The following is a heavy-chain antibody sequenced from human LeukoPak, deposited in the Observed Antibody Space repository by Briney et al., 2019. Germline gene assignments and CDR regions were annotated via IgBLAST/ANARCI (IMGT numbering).Heavy chain of an antibody. CDR3: ARTPHHCSGGSCYYYYMDV. CDR2: INHSGSI. CDR1: GGSFSGYY. D-gene: IGHD2-15*01. J-gene: IGHJ6*03. V-gene: IGHV4-34*01. Sequence: SETLSLTCAVYGGSFSGYYWSWIRQPPGKGLEWIGEINHSGSINYNPSLKSRVTISVDTSKNQFSLKLSSVTAADTAVYYCARTPHHCSGGSCYYYYMDVRGKGTTVTVSS.